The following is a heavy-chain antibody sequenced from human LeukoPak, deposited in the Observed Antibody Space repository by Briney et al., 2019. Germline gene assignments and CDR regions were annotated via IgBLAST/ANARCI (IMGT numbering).Heavy chain of an antibody. CDR1: GGSISSSSYY. CDR3: ARVLGYNWNNRGYANYFDY. V-gene: IGHV4-39*07. J-gene: IGHJ4*02. CDR2: IYYSGST. D-gene: IGHD1/OR15-1a*01. Sequence: SETLSLTCTVSGGSISSSSYYWGWIRQPPGKGLEWIGSIYYSGSTYYNPSLKSRVTISVDTSKNQFSLKLSSVTAADTAVYYCARVLGYNWNNRGYANYFDYWGQGTLVTVSS.